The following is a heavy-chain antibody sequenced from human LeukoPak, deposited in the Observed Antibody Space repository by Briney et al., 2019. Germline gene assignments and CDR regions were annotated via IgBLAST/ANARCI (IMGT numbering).Heavy chain of an antibody. CDR2: ISGSGGST. J-gene: IGHJ5*02. CDR1: GFTFSSYA. D-gene: IGHD6-19*01. CDR3: ARDGRPYSSGWYNWFDP. V-gene: IGHV3-23*01. Sequence: GGSLRLSCAASGFTFSSYAMSWVRQAPGKGLEWVSAISGSGGSTYYADSVKGRFTISRDNSKNTLYLQMNSLRAEDTAVYYCARDGRPYSSGWYNWFDPWGQGTLVTVSS.